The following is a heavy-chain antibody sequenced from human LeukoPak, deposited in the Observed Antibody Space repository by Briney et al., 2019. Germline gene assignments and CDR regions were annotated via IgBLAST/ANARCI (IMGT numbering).Heavy chain of an antibody. D-gene: IGHD3/OR15-3a*01. CDR3: VCHPRNDGWS. Sequence: SHTLALTYTVSGDSFSRTNFYWAWIRQPPGKGLEWIGSIYYSRTTYYNPSLKSRVTISLDTSKKQFSLKLTSVTAADTTVYYCVCHPRNDGWSWGEGSLVTASS. J-gene: IGHJ4*02. CDR2: IYYSRTT. V-gene: IGHV4-39*01. CDR1: GDSFSRTNFY.